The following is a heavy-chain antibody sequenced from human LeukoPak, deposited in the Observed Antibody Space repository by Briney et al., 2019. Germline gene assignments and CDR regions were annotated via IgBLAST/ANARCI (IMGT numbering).Heavy chain of an antibody. CDR1: GFTFSSYE. J-gene: IGHJ4*02. CDR2: ISSSGSTI. CDR3: GENGGGGGDYDFWSGQSYFDY. V-gene: IGHV3-48*03. Sequence: GGSLRLSCAASGFTFSSYEMNRVRQAPGKGLEWVSYISSSGSTIYYADSVKGRFTISRDNAKNSLYLQMSSQRAEDTAVYYCGENGGGGGDYDFWSGQSYFDYWGQGTLVTVSS. D-gene: IGHD3-3*01.